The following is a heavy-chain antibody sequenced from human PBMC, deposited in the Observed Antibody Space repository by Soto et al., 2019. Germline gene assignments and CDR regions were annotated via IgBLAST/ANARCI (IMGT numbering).Heavy chain of an antibody. CDR1: GGSISSYY. CDR2: IYYSGST. J-gene: IGHJ4*02. V-gene: IGHV4-59*08. Sequence: SETLSLTCTVSGGSISSYYWSWIRQPPGKGLEWIGYIYYSGSTNYNPSLKSRVTISVDTSKNQFSLKLSSVTAADTAVYYCVRQYDFWSGYYVLDYWGQGTLVTVSS. D-gene: IGHD3-3*01. CDR3: VRQYDFWSGYYVLDY.